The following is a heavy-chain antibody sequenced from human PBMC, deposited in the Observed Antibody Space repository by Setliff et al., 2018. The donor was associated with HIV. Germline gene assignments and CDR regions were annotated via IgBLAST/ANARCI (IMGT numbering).Heavy chain of an antibody. D-gene: IGHD6-19*01. CDR1: GYSFTSYW. J-gene: IGHJ6*02. CDR2: IHPGDSDT. Sequence: PGESLKISCQGSGYSFTSYWIGWVRQMPGKGLEWMGIIHPGDSDTRYSPSFQGQVTISADKSISTAYLQWSSLKASDTAIYYCAKHLSPGSGWYSKARGMDVWGQGTTVTVSS. CDR3: AKHLSPGSGWYSKARGMDV. V-gene: IGHV5-51*01.